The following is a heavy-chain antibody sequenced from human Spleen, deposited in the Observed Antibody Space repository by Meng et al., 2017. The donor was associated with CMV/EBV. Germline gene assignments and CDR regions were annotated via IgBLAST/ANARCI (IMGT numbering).Heavy chain of an antibody. CDR3: ARGGDGYNFWSLCYFDY. CDR2: IYYSGST. V-gene: IGHV4-39*07. J-gene: IGHJ4*02. CDR1: GGSISSGDYY. D-gene: IGHD5-24*01. Sequence: QVQLQESRPGLVKPSQTLSLTCTVSGGSISSGDYYWSWIRQPPGKGLEWIGSIYYSGSTYYNPSLKSRVTISVDTSKNQFSLKLSSVTAADTAVYYCARGGDGYNFWSLCYFDYWGQGTLVTDSS.